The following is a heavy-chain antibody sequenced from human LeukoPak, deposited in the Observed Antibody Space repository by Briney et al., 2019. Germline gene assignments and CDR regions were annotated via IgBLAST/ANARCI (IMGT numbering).Heavy chain of an antibody. CDR1: GGTFSSYT. CDR2: IIPILGIA. V-gene: IGHV1-69*04. D-gene: IGHD3-3*01. CDR3: ARDRGIFGVDNWFDP. J-gene: IGHJ5*02. Sequence: ASVKVSCKASGGTFSSYTISWVRQAPGQGLEWMGRIIPILGIANYAQKFQGRVTTTADKSTSTAYMELSSLRSEDTAVYYCARDRGIFGVDNWFDPWGQGTLVTVSS.